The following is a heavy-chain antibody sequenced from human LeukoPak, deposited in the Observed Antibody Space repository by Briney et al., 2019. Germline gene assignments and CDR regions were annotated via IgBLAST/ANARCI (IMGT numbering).Heavy chain of an antibody. CDR2: IYYSGST. CDR1: GGSISSSSYY. J-gene: IGHJ3*02. D-gene: IGHD2-2*01. Sequence: PSETLSLTCTVSGGSISSSSYYWGWTRQPPGKGLEWIGSIYYSGSTYYNPSLKSRVTISVDTSKNQFSLKLSSVTAADTAVYYCASEVPDYSDAFDIWGQGTMVTVSS. CDR3: ASEVPDYSDAFDI. V-gene: IGHV4-39*01.